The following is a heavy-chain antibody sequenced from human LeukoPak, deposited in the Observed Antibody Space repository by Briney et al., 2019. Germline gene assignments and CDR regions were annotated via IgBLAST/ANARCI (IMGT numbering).Heavy chain of an antibody. CDR1: GFTVSTNY. CDR3: VRTRSSGYNRGMDY. Sequence: GGSLRLSCAASGFTVSTNYVGWVRQAPGKGLEWVSVIYSDGGTYYADSVKGRFTISRDNSKNTLCLQMNNLRAEDTAVYYCVRTRSSGYNRGMDYWGQGTLVTVSS. D-gene: IGHD1-1*01. CDR2: IYSDGGT. J-gene: IGHJ4*02. V-gene: IGHV3-53*01.